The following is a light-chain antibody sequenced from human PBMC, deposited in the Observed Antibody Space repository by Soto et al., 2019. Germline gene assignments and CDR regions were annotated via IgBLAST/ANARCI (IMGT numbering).Light chain of an antibody. V-gene: IGKV3-20*01. CDR2: GAS. J-gene: IGKJ5*01. Sequence: EIVLMQSPGTLSLSPGERATLSCRASQSVSNNYLAWYQHKPGQAPRLLMYGASSRATGIPDRFSGSESETDFTLTISRLEPEDFAVYYCQQYDSSLITFGQGTRLEIK. CDR1: QSVSNNY. CDR3: QQYDSSLIT.